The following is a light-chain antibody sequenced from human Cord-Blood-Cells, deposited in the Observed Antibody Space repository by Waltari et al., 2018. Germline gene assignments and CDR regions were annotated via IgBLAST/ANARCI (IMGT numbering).Light chain of an antibody. CDR3: PQDYNYPWT. J-gene: IGKJ1*01. V-gene: IGKV1-6*01. Sequence: AIQMTQSPSSLSASVGDRVTITCRASQGVKNDLGWLQQKAGKAPKFLIHSTSSLQSGGPSRFSVSGSGTEFPLTISRLQPEDSATYYCPQDYNYPWTFGQGTKVEIK. CDR1: QGVKND. CDR2: STS.